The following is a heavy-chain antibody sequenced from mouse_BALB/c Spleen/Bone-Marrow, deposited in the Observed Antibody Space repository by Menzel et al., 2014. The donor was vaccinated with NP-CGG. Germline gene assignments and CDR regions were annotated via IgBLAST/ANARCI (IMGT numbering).Heavy chain of an antibody. V-gene: IGHV1-67*01. CDR2: LRLYSGNT. D-gene: IGHD2-14*01. CDR3: ARGDYRYDETMDY. CDR1: GYTFTAYG. Sequence: VQLQQSGPALVRPGVSVKLSCKGSGYTFTAYGMPCVKLLLAKRLAWLGLLRLYSGNTNYNHKFKEMATMTVDKSSSTAYMELARLTSEDSAIYYCARGDYRYDETMDYWGQGTSVTV. J-gene: IGHJ4*01.